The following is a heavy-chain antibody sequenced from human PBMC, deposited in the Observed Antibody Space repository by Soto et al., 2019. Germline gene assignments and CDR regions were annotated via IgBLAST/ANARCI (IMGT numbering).Heavy chain of an antibody. CDR2: IYSGST. CDR1: GGSISSSSSY. J-gene: IGHJ5*02. CDR3: VTTRGIAVGGSFDH. D-gene: IGHD6-13*01. V-gene: IGHV4-39*01. Sequence: SETLSLTGTVSGGSISSSSSYWGWVRQPPGKGLEWMATIYSGSTYQNPSLKSRVTISVDTSKNQFSLKLSSVAAPDTAIYYCVTTRGIAVGGSFDHWGQGTLVTVSS.